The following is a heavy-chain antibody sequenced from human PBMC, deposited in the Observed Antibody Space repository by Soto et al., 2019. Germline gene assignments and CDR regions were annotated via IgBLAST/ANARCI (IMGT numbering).Heavy chain of an antibody. CDR3: AKGSRADCYSDSDY. J-gene: IGHJ4*02. CDR2: IYSGGST. CDR1: GGSFSGYY. V-gene: IGHV3-53*01. Sequence: PSETLSLTCAVYGGSFSGYYWSWIRQPPGKGLEWVSVIYSGGSTYYADSVKGRFTISRDNSKNTLYIQMNSLRAEDTALYYCAKGSRADCYSDSDYWGQGTLVTVSS. D-gene: IGHD2-21*02.